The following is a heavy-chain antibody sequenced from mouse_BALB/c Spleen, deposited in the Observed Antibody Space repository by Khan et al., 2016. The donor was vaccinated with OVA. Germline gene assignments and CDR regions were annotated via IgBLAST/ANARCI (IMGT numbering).Heavy chain of an antibody. J-gene: IGHJ3*01. V-gene: IGHV1S56*01. CDR3: ARAGYGSFAY. CDR2: IYPGNINA. Sequence: QVQLKQSGPELVKPGASVRMSCKASGYTFTSYYIHWVKQRPGQGLDWIGWIYPGNINANYNEKFKGKATLTADKSSSTAYMQLTSLTSEDSAVYFFARAGYGSFAYWGQGTLVTVSA. CDR1: GYTFTSYY. D-gene: IGHD2-10*02.